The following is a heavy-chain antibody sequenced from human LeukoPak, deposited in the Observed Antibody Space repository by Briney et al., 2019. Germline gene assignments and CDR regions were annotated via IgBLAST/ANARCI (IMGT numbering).Heavy chain of an antibody. CDR1: GYTFTSYG. V-gene: IGHV1-18*01. CDR3: ARYLYSSSWGPWVPYYMDV. Sequence: ASVKVSCKASGYTFTSYGISWVRQAPGQGLEWMGWISAYNGNTNYAQKLQGRVTMTRNTSISTAYMELSSLRSEDTAVYYCARYLYSSSWGPWVPYYMDVWGKGTTVTISS. D-gene: IGHD6-13*01. CDR2: ISAYNGNT. J-gene: IGHJ6*03.